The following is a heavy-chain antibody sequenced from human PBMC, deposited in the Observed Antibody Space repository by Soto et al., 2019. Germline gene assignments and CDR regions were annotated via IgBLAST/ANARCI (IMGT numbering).Heavy chain of an antibody. V-gene: IGHV4-59*01. CDR2: IYHSGST. CDR3: ARDHLPYQMLSWFDP. J-gene: IGHJ5*02. CDR1: GGSISSYY. Sequence: SETLSLTCTVSGGSISSYYWSWIRQPPGKGPEWIGYIYHSGSTKYNPSLKSRVTISVDTSKHQFSLKLSSVTAADTAVYYCARDHLPYQMLSWFDPWGQGTLVTVSS. D-gene: IGHD2-2*01.